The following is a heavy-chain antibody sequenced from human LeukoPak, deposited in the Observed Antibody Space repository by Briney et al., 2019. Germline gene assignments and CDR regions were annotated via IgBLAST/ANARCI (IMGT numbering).Heavy chain of an antibody. CDR1: GGSISSSSYY. D-gene: IGHD5-18*01. J-gene: IGHJ6*03. Sequence: KSSETLSLTCTVSGGSISSSSYYWGWIRQPPGKGLERIEIIYYSGNTYYNPSLKSRFTISVDTSKNKFSLKQSSVTAADTAIYYCARHNGYSYGPSGYFYMDVWGKGTTVTVSS. V-gene: IGHV4-39*01. CDR2: IYYSGNT. CDR3: ARHNGYSYGPSGYFYMDV.